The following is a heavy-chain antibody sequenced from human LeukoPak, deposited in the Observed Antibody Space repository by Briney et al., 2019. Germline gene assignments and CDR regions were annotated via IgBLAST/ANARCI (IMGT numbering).Heavy chain of an antibody. D-gene: IGHD5-12*01. V-gene: IGHV3-33*01. CDR1: GFTFSDYG. J-gene: IGHJ6*02. CDR2: IWYDGSDK. CDR3: AREMVATSRWWEYYYGMDV. Sequence: PGGSLRLSCAASGFTFSDYGMHWVRQAPGKGLEWVAVIWYDGSDKYYADSVKGRFTISRDNSKNTLYLQMNGLRAEDTAVYYCAREMVATSRWWEYYYGMDVWGQGTTVTVSS.